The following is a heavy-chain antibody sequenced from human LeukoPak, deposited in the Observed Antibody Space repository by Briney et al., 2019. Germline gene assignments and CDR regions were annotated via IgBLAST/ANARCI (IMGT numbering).Heavy chain of an antibody. V-gene: IGHV3-9*01. Sequence: GRSLRLSCAASGFTLDDYAMHWVRQAPGKGLEWVSGISWNSGSIGYADSVKGRFTISRDNAKNSLYLQMNSLRAEDTALYYCAKDKRYDSGGYFDYWGQGTLVTVSS. CDR2: ISWNSGSI. J-gene: IGHJ4*02. D-gene: IGHD3-22*01. CDR3: AKDKRYDSGGYFDY. CDR1: GFTLDDYA.